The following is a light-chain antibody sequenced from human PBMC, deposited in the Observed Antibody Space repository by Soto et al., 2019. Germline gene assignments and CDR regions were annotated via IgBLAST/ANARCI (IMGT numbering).Light chain of an antibody. V-gene: IGKV3D-15*01. CDR1: ESVSSH. CDR3: QQRYNWPVT. CDR2: GAS. J-gene: IGKJ5*01. Sequence: ERVMTQSPATLSVSPGERATLSCRASESVSSHLAWYQQKPGLAPRLIIYGASTRATGIPARFSGSGSGTDFTLTISSLEPEDFSVYYCQQRYNWPVTFGQGTRLEIK.